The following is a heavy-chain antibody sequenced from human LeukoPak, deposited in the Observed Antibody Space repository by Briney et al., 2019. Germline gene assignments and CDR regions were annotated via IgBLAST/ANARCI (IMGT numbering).Heavy chain of an antibody. CDR1: GGSFSGYY. J-gene: IGHJ4*02. CDR3: ARCKGGRSDSSGYYPN. Sequence: PAETLSLICAVYGGSFSGYYWRWIRQPPGKGLEWIGEINHSGSTNYNPSLKSRVTISVDTSKIHISLKLSSVTAADTAVYYCARCKGGRSDSSGYYPNWGEGNLVTVSS. CDR2: INHSGST. V-gene: IGHV4-34*01. D-gene: IGHD3-22*01.